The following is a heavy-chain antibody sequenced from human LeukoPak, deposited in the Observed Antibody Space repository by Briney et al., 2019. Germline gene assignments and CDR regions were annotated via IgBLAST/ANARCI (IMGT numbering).Heavy chain of an antibody. D-gene: IGHD3-10*01. Sequence: GALRLSCAASGFTFTTYWMSWVRQLPGNGLEWVANINQDGTEKYYVDSVKGRFTISRDNAKNSLDLQMNSLRVEDTGIYYCVKVAKYYYGSETYYFFEHWGQGTPVTASS. CDR3: VKVAKYYYGSETYYFFEH. J-gene: IGHJ4*02. CDR2: INQDGTEK. CDR1: GFTFTTYW. V-gene: IGHV3-7*01.